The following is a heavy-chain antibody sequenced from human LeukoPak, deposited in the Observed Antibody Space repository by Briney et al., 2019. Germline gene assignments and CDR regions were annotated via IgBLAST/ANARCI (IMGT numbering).Heavy chain of an antibody. V-gene: IGHV1-8*03. Sequence: GASVKVSCKASGYTFTSYDINWVRQATGQVLEWMGWMNPNSGNTGYAQKFQGRVTITRNTSISTAYMALSSLRSEDTAVYYCARGHYDILTGLPLDYWGQGTLVTVSS. J-gene: IGHJ4*02. CDR3: ARGHYDILTGLPLDY. CDR1: GYTFTSYD. D-gene: IGHD3-9*01. CDR2: MNPNSGNT.